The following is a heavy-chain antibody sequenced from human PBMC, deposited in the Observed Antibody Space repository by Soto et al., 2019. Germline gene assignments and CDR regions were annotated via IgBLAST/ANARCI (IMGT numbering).Heavy chain of an antibody. D-gene: IGHD3-10*01. CDR3: ARGVPDYYGSGSYYSTHYYYGMDV. CDR2: ISAYNGNT. CDR1: GYTFTSYG. J-gene: IGHJ6*02. V-gene: IGHV1-18*01. Sequence: QVQLVQSGAEVKKPGASVKVSCKACGYTFTSYGINWVRQAPGQGLEWMGWISAYNGNTNYAQKLQGRVTMTTDTSTSTAYMEPRSLRSDDTAVYYCARGVPDYYGSGSYYSTHYYYGMDVWGQGTTVTVSS.